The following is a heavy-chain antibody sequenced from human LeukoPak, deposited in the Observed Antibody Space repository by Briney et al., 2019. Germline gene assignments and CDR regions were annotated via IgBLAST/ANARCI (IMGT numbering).Heavy chain of an antibody. D-gene: IGHD1-1*01. CDR2: IYYSGST. Sequence: SETLSLTCTVSGGSISSCDYYWSWIRQPPGKGLEWIGYIYYSGSTYYNPSLKSRVTISVDTSKNQFSLKLSSVTAADTAVYYCASVRALSDWNYFDYWGQGTLVTVSS. CDR3: ASVRALSDWNYFDY. CDR1: GGSISSCDYY. V-gene: IGHV4-30-4*01. J-gene: IGHJ4*02.